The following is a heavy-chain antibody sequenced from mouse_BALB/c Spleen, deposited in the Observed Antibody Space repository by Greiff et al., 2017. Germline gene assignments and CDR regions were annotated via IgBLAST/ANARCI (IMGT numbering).Heavy chain of an antibody. CDR2: ISNLAYSI. V-gene: IGHV5-15*02. CDR3: ARGAY. J-gene: IGHJ3*01. Sequence: EVNLVESGGGLVQPGGSRKLSCAASGFTFSDYGMAWVRQAPGKGPEWVAFISNLAYSIYYADTVTGRFTISRENAKNTLYLEMSSLRSEDTAMYYCARGAYWGQGTLVTVSA. CDR1: GFTFSDYG.